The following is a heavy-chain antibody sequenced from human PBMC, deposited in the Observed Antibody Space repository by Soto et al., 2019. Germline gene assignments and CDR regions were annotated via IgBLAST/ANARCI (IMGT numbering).Heavy chain of an antibody. CDR1: GGSFSGYY. J-gene: IGHJ6*02. Sequence: QVQLQQWGAGLLKPSETLSLTCAVYGGSFSGYYWSWIRQPPGKGLEWIGEINHSGSTNYNPSLKSRVTISVDTSNNQFSLKLSSVTAADTAVYYCARTRVYAIRNYYYGMDVWGQGTTVTVSS. CDR3: ARTRVYAIRNYYYGMDV. D-gene: IGHD2-8*01. CDR2: INHSGST. V-gene: IGHV4-34*01.